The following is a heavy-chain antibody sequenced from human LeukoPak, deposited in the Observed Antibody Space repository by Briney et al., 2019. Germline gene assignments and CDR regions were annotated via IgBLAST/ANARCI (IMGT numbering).Heavy chain of an antibody. CDR3: ARDRRVRIAAAGTDYFDY. J-gene: IGHJ4*02. Sequence: GGSLRLSCAASGFTFSSYAMSWVRQAPGKGLEWVSVIYSGGSTYYADSVKGRFTISRDNSKNTLYLQMNSLRAEDTAVYYCARDRRVRIAAAGTDYFDYWGQGTLVTVSS. CDR1: GFTFSSYA. CDR2: IYSGGST. D-gene: IGHD6-13*01. V-gene: IGHV3-66*01.